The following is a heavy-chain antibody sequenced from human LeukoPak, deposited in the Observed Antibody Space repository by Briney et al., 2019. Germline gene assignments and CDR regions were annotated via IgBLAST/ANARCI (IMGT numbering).Heavy chain of an antibody. CDR3: ARDLATMTGPAVDI. J-gene: IGHJ3*02. D-gene: IGHD3-22*01. Sequence: ASVKVSCKASGYTFTSYGFSWVRQAPGQGLEWMGWISAYNGNTNYAQKLQGRVTMTTDTSTSTAYMELRSLRSDDTAVYYCARDLATMTGPAVDIWGQGTMVTVSS. CDR2: ISAYNGNT. CDR1: GYTFTSYG. V-gene: IGHV1-18*01.